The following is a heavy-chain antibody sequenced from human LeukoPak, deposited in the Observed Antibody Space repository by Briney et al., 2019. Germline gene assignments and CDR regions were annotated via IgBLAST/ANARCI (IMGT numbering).Heavy chain of an antibody. V-gene: IGHV1-69*05. CDR1: GGTFSSYA. J-gene: IGHJ5*02. D-gene: IGHD2-2*01. CDR3: ARGRCSSTSCPNWFDP. Sequence: SVKVSCKASGGTFSSYAISWVRQAPGQGLEWMGGIIPIFGTANYAQKFQGRVTITTDVSTSTAYMELSSLRSEDTAVYYCARGRCSSTSCPNWFDPWGQGTLVTVSS. CDR2: IIPIFGTA.